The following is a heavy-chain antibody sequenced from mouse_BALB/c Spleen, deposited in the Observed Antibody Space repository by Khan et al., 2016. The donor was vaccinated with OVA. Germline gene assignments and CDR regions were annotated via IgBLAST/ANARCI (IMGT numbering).Heavy chain of an antibody. CDR3: ARSGTTVVAYWYFDV. CDR1: GYSITSGYS. J-gene: IGHJ1*01. CDR2: IYYSGKT. V-gene: IGHV3-1*02. Sequence: EVQLQESGPDLVKPSQSLSLTCTVTGYSITSGYSWHWIRQFPGNKLEWMGYIYYSGKTNYNPSLKSRISITRDTSKNQFFLQLNSVPTEDTATYYCARSGTTVVAYWYFDVWGAGTTVTVSS. D-gene: IGHD1-1*01.